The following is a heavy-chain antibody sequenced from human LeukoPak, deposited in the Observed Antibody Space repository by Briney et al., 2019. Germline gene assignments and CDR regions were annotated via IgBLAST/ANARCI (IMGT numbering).Heavy chain of an antibody. CDR3: ARDHNNWNYGVIDL. J-gene: IGHJ5*02. CDR2: ISGNTPTI. CDR1: GFRYSDYY. Sequence: GGSLRLSCAASGFRYSDYYMSWIRQVPGRGLEWLSYISGNTPTIYYADSVKGRFTISRDNDKNSLYLHMNSLRAEDTAVYYCARDHNNWNYGVIDLWGQGTLVSVSS. V-gene: IGHV3-11*04. D-gene: IGHD1-7*01.